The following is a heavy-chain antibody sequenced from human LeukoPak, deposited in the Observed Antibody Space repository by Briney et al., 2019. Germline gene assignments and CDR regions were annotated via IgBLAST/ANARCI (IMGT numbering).Heavy chain of an antibody. Sequence: PSETPSLTCTVSGGSISSSSYYWGWIRQPPGKGLEWIGGIYYGVSTYYNPSLQSRVTISVDTSKNQFSLKLSSVTAADTAVYYCARHLTVSGYYYYMDVWGKGTTVTVSS. CDR1: GGSISSSSYY. CDR2: IYYGVST. CDR3: ARHLTVSGYYYYMDV. D-gene: IGHD4-11*01. V-gene: IGHV4-39*01. J-gene: IGHJ6*03.